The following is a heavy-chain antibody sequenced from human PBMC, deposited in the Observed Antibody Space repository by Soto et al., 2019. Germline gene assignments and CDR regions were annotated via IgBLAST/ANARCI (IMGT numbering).Heavy chain of an antibody. CDR3: ARGNYGSGSSY. J-gene: IGHJ4*02. Sequence: EVQLVESGGGLVQPGGSLRLSCAASGFTFSTYNMNWVRQAPGKGLEWVSYISAGGITIYYADSVRGRFTISRDNVENSLYLQMTSLRAEDTAVYFCARGNYGSGSSYWGQGTLVTVSS. CDR1: GFTFSTYN. V-gene: IGHV3-48*01. D-gene: IGHD3-10*01. CDR2: ISAGGITI.